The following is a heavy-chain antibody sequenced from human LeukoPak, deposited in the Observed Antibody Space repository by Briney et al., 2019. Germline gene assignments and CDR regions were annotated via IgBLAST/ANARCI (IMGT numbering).Heavy chain of an antibody. CDR3: VKDSGIYPAWYFDD. D-gene: IGHD1-26*01. Sequence: AGGALRLSCAAFGFPFSINAMTWVRQAPGKVLEWLTTLNHDYTIIHYADSVKGRFTISRDNSKNTVYLQMNSLRADDTATYYCVKDSGIYPAWYFDDWGQGTLVTVST. CDR1: GFPFSINA. CDR2: LNHDYTII. V-gene: IGHV3-23*01. J-gene: IGHJ4*02.